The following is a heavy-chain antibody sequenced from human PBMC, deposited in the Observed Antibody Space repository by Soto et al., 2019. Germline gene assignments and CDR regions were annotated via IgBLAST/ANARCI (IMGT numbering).Heavy chain of an antibody. J-gene: IGHJ4*02. CDR2: ISAYNGNP. Sequence: QVQLVQSGAEVKKPGASVKVSCKASGYTFTSYGISWVRQAPGQGLEWMGWISAYNGNPSYAEKLQGRVTMTTDTSTSTAYMELSSLRTDDTAVYYCARVSLGARDFDYWGQGTLVTVSS. V-gene: IGHV1-18*01. CDR1: GYTFTSYG. CDR3: ARVSLGARDFDY. D-gene: IGHD2-15*01.